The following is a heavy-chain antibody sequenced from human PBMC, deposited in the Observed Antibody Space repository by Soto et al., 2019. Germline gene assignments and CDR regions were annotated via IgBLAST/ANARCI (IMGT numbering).Heavy chain of an antibody. CDR1: GGTVTIWGYY. CDR2: IYYGGIT. CDR3: ARGIWVRGIIGFNWFDP. V-gene: IGHV4-31*03. Sequence: PSVTLSLTSSVAGGTVTIWGYYWYWISQHPGKGLEWIGYIYYGGITYYNPSLKSRITISVDTSKNQFSLKLSSATAADTAMYYCARGIWVRGIIGFNWFDPWGQGTLVTVSS. D-gene: IGHD3-10*01. J-gene: IGHJ5*02.